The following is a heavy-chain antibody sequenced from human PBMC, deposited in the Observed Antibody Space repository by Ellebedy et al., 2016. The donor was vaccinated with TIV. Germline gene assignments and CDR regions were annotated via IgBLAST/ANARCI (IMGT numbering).Heavy chain of an antibody. V-gene: IGHV4-59*08. Sequence: SETLSLTCTVSGASISSYFWSWIRQPPGKGLEWIGYIYYSGSTNYNPSLKSRVTISVDTSKKQFSLKVNFVTAGDTAVYYCASHRGSTYGPYDYWGQGTLVTVSS. D-gene: IGHD5-18*01. CDR3: ASHRGSTYGPYDY. CDR2: IYYSGST. CDR1: GASISSYF. J-gene: IGHJ4*02.